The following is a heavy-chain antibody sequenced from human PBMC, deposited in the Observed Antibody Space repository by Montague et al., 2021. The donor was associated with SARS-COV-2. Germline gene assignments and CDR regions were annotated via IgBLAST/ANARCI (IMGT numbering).Heavy chain of an antibody. Sequence: CAISGDSVSSNSPTRHWIRQSPSRDPRWLGGTYYMSRWSNDYAVSVRSRIIINPDTSTNQFSLQLSSVTPEDTAVYFCARERWAVGVSFDYWGQGTLVTVSS. CDR2: TYYMSRWSN. CDR3: ARERWAVGVSFDY. J-gene: IGHJ4*02. V-gene: IGHV6-1*01. D-gene: IGHD1-26*01. CDR1: GDSVSSNSPT.